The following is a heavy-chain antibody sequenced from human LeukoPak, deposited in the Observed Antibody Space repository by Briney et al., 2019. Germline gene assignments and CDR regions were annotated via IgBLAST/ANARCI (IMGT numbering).Heavy chain of an antibody. D-gene: IGHD5-18*01. J-gene: IGHJ4*02. CDR2: IYSSGST. CDR3: ASGERGYSYGPLDY. Sequence: SETLSLACTVSGGSIDSSSYYWGWLRQPPGKGLEWIGSIYSSGSTYYNPSLKSRVTISLDTSKNLFSLKLNSVTAADTAVYYCASGERGYSYGPLDYWGQGTLVTVSS. V-gene: IGHV4-39*07. CDR1: GGSIDSSSYY.